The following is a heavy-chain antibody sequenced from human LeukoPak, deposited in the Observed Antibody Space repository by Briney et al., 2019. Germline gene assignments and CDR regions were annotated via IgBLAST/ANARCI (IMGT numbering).Heavy chain of an antibody. Sequence: GGSLRLSCAGSGFTFSNSWMGWVRQAPGKGLEWVANIKEDGSAQYYVGSVKGRFTISRDNAKNSLNLQMNSLRAEDTAVYYCATSSNAPGNHWGQGTLVTVSS. CDR2: IKEDGSAQ. J-gene: IGHJ5*02. D-gene: IGHD2-2*01. CDR3: ATSSNAPGNH. CDR1: GFTFSNSW. V-gene: IGHV3-7*01.